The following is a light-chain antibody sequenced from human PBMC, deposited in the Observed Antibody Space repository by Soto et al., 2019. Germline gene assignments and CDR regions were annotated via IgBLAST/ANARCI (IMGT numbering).Light chain of an antibody. CDR2: WAT. CDR1: RSVLDNSDNKNY. Sequence: DIVMTQSPDSLTVSLGEMATINCKSSRSVLDNSDNKNYLAWYQQKSGQPPKLLIYWATTREFGVPDRFSGSGSWTDFTLTISGLQAEDGAVYYCQQYYSTPYTFGQGTKLEIK. J-gene: IGKJ2*01. CDR3: QQYYSTPYT. V-gene: IGKV4-1*01.